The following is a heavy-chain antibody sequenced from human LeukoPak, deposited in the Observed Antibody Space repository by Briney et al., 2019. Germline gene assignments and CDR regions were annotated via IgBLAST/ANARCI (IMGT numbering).Heavy chain of an antibody. J-gene: IGHJ4*02. Sequence: GGSLRLSCAASGFTFSSYAMSWVRQAPGKGLEWVSGISGSGGSTYYADSVKGRFTISRDNAKNSLYLQMNSLRAEDTAVHYCARGRWSFDYWGQGTLVTVSS. CDR3: ARGRWSFDY. V-gene: IGHV3-23*01. D-gene: IGHD5-24*01. CDR2: ISGSGGST. CDR1: GFTFSSYA.